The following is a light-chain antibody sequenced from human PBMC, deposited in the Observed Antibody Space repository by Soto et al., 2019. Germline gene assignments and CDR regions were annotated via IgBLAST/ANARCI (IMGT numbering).Light chain of an antibody. CDR3: QQSYSAPRT. CDR2: AAS. CDR1: QSISSY. V-gene: IGKV1-39*01. Sequence: DIQMTQSPSSLSASVGDRVTITCRASQSISSYLNWYQQKPGKAPKLLIYAASSLQSGVPSRFSGRGSGTDFTLTISSLQPEDFSTYVCQQSYSAPRTFGQGTKLEIK. J-gene: IGKJ2*01.